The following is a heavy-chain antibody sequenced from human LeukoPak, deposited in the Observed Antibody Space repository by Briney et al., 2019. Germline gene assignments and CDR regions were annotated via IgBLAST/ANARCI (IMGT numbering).Heavy chain of an antibody. CDR1: GGSISSYY. CDR3: ARQTVAYSSGWWADAFDI. Sequence: PSETLSLTCTVSGGSISSYYWSWIRQPPGKGLEWIGYIYYSGSINYNPSLKSRVTISVDTSKNQFSLKLSSVTAADTAVYYCARQTVAYSSGWWADAFDIWGQGTMVTVSS. D-gene: IGHD6-19*01. J-gene: IGHJ3*02. CDR2: IYYSGSI. V-gene: IGHV4-59*08.